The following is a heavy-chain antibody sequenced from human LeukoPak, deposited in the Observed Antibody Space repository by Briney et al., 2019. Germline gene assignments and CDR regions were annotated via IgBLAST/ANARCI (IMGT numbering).Heavy chain of an antibody. J-gene: IGHJ4*02. Sequence: GGSLKLSCAASGFTFSGSAMHGVRQASGKGLEWVGRIRSKANSYATAYAASVKGRFTISRDDSKNTAYLQMNSLKTEDTAVYYCTRSAPSMVRGVIRPFDYWGQGTLVTVSS. V-gene: IGHV3-73*01. CDR2: IRSKANSYAT. CDR1: GFTFSGSA. CDR3: TRSAPSMVRGVIRPFDY. D-gene: IGHD3-10*01.